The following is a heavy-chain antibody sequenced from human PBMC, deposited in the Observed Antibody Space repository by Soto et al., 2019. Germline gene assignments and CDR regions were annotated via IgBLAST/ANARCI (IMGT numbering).Heavy chain of an antibody. CDR3: ARDMTTVTTAWFDP. CDR2: INPNSGGT. V-gene: IGHV1-2*02. J-gene: IGHJ5*02. Sequence: ASVKVSCKASGYTFTGYYMHWVRQAPGQGLEWMGWINPNSGGTNYAQKFQGRVTMTRDTSISTAYMELSRLRSDDTAVYYCARDMTTVTTAWFDPWGQGTLVTVSS. D-gene: IGHD4-17*01. CDR1: GYTFTGYY.